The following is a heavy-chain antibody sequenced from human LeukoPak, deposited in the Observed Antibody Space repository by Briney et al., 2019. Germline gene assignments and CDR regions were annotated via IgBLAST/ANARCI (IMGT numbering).Heavy chain of an antibody. D-gene: IGHD3-10*01. CDR3: TREGVDVFDI. CDR1: GFTFSSYW. Sequence: PGGSLRLSCAASGFTFSSYWMHWVRQAPGKGLEWVSSISSGSTYIYYADSVKGRFIISRDNTKNSLYLQMNSLRAEDTAVYYCTREGVDVFDIWGQGTMVTVSS. V-gene: IGHV3-21*01. CDR2: ISSGSTYI. J-gene: IGHJ3*02.